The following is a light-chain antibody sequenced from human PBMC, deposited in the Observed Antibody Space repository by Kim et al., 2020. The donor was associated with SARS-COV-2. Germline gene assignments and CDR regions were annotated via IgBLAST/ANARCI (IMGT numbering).Light chain of an antibody. CDR2: EDN. Sequence: NFMLTQPHSVSESPGKTVTISCTRSSGSIASNYVQWYQQRLGSAPTTVIYEDNQRPSGVPDRFSGSIDSSSNSASLTISGLKTEDEADYYCQSYDSSPWVFGGGTQLTVL. V-gene: IGLV6-57*04. CDR1: SGSIASNY. J-gene: IGLJ3*02. CDR3: QSYDSSPWV.